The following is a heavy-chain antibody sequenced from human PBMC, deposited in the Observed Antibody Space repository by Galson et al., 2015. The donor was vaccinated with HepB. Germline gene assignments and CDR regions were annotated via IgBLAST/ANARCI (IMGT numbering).Heavy chain of an antibody. CDR1: GFTSSSYS. CDR3: ARGEVEQQGIYYYYGMDV. V-gene: IGHV3-21*01. Sequence: SLRLSCAASGFTSSSYSMNWVRQAPGKGLEWVSSISSSSSYIYYADSVKGRFTISRDNAKNSLYLQMNSLRAEDTAVYYCARGEVEQQGIYYYYGMDVWGQGTTVTVSS. CDR2: ISSSSSYI. D-gene: IGHD6-13*01. J-gene: IGHJ6*02.